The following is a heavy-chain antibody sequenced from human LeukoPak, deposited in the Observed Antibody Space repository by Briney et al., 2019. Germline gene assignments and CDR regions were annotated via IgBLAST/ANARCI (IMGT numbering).Heavy chain of an antibody. CDR1: GGSINSYY. CDR3: ARRLYYYGSGSYGLGYFDY. D-gene: IGHD3-10*01. Sequence: SETLSLTCTVSGGSINSYYWSWIRQSPGKGLEWIGHIYYSGSTNYNPSLKSRVTISVDTSKNQFSLKLSSVTAADTAVYYCARRLYYYGSGSYGLGYFDYWGQGTLVTVSS. V-gene: IGHV4-59*12. CDR2: IYYSGST. J-gene: IGHJ4*02.